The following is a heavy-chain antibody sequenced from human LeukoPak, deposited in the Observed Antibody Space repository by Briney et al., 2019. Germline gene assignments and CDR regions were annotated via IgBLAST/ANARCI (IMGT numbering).Heavy chain of an antibody. Sequence: PGGSLRLSCAASGFTFSTFAMIWVRQPPGKGLEWVSSIFPSGGELHYADSVRGRFTISRANSKSTLSLQMKSLRAEDKAVYYCARHLSGVTGYSYGRGIDYWGQGTLVTVSS. CDR2: IFPSGGEL. J-gene: IGHJ4*02. D-gene: IGHD5-18*01. V-gene: IGHV3-23*01. CDR1: GFTFSTFA. CDR3: ARHLSGVTGYSYGRGIDY.